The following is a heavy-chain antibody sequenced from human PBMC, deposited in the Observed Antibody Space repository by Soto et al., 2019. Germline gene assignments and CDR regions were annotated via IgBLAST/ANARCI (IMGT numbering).Heavy chain of an antibody. CDR1: GGTFSSYA. Sequence: QVQLVQSGAEVKKPGSSVKVSCKASGGTFSSYAISWVRQAPGQGLEWMGGIIPIFGTANYAQKFQGRVTITADESTSKAYMELGSLRSEDTAVYYCASPMTTVPINPSQSPPFDYWGQGTLVTVSS. CDR3: ASPMTTVPINPSQSPPFDY. D-gene: IGHD4-17*01. CDR2: IIPIFGTA. J-gene: IGHJ4*02. V-gene: IGHV1-69*12.